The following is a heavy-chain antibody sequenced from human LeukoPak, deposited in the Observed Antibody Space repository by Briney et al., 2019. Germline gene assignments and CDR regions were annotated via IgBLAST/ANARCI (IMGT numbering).Heavy chain of an antibody. D-gene: IGHD1-26*01. J-gene: IGHJ6*03. CDR2: IRYDGSNK. CDR3: AKDRQRGNYFRNYYYYMDV. Sequence: PGGSLRLSCAASGFTFSSYDMHWVRQAPGKGLEWVALIRYDGSNKYYADSVKGRFTISRDNSKNTLYLQMSSLRAEDTAVYYCAKDRQRGNYFRNYYYYMDVWGKGTTVTVSS. V-gene: IGHV3-30*02. CDR1: GFTFSSYD.